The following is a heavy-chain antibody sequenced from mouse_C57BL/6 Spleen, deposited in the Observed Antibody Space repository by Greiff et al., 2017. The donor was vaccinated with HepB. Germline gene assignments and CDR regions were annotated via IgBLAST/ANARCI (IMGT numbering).Heavy chain of an antibody. CDR2: IYPGDGDT. Sequence: QVQLQQSGPELVKPGASVKISCKASGYAFSSSWMNWVKQRPGKGLEWIGRIYPGDGDTNYNGKFKGKATLTADKYSSTAYMQLSSLTSEDSAVYFCARGDNWDWYLDVWGKGTTVTGSS. D-gene: IGHD4-1*02. CDR1: GYAFSSSW. V-gene: IGHV1-82*01. J-gene: IGHJ1*03. CDR3: ARGDNWDWYLDV.